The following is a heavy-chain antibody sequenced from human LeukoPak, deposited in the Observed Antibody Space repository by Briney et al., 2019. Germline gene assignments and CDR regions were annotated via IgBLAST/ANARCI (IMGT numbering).Heavy chain of an antibody. V-gene: IGHV3-21*01. J-gene: IGHJ4*02. CDR1: GFTFSSYT. CDR3: ARESRYCSGGTCSFDY. D-gene: IGHD2-15*01. Sequence: PGGSLRLSCAASGFTFSSYTMNWVRQAPGKGLEWVSSISSSSSYIYYADSVKGRFTISRDNAKKSLYLQMNSLRAEDTAVYYCARESRYCSGGTCSFDYWGQGTLVTVSS. CDR2: ISSSSSYI.